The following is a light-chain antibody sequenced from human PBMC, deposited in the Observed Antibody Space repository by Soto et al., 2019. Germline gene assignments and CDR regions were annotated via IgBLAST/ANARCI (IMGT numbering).Light chain of an antibody. J-gene: IGKJ3*01. Sequence: EIVLTPSPGTLSVSPGERVTLSCRASQNVSSGYLAWYQQKPGQAPRLLIYGASTRAAGIPDRFSGNGSGTDFALTLSRLEPEDFVVYHCQQYGSTPPTFGPGTKVEIK. CDR1: QNVSSGY. CDR3: QQYGSTPPT. V-gene: IGKV3-20*01. CDR2: GAS.